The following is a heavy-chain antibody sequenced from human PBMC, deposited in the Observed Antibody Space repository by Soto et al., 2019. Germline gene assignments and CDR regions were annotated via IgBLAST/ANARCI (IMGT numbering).Heavy chain of an antibody. D-gene: IGHD2-8*01. CDR1: GFTFSSYS. V-gene: IGHV3-21*03. CDR3: AKDSLRGYCTNGVCRDIYYYYYYGMDV. Sequence: GGSLRLSCAASGFTFSSYSMNWVRQAPGKGLEWVSSISSSSSYIYYADSVKGRFTISRDNSKNTLYLQMNSMRAEDTDVYYCAKDSLRGYCTNGVCRDIYYYYYYGMDVWGQGTTVTVSS. CDR2: ISSSSSYI. J-gene: IGHJ6*02.